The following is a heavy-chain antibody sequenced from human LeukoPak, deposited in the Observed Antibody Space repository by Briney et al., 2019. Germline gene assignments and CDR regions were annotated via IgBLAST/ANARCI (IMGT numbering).Heavy chain of an antibody. D-gene: IGHD3-10*01. J-gene: IGHJ4*02. CDR1: GASISSGDYY. V-gene: IGHV4-30-4*01. Sequence: SETLSLTCTVSGASISSGDYYWSWIRQPPGKGLEWIGYIYYSGTTYYNPSLKSRVTLSVDTSKNQFSLKLSSVTAADAAVYYCARAPGVPGTGTYYFHSLGQGTLVTVSS. CDR2: IYYSGTT. CDR3: ARAPGVPGTGTYYFHS.